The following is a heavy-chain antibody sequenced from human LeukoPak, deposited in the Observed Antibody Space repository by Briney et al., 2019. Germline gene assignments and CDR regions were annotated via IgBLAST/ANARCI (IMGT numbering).Heavy chain of an antibody. D-gene: IGHD2-21*01. CDR2: ISAYNGNT. CDR3: ARSSSVTIPGYYFDY. Sequence: GASVKVSFEASDYTFTSYGISWVRHAPGQGLEWMGWISAYNGNTNYAQKVQGRVTMTTDTSTSTAYMELRSLRSDDTAVYYCARSSSVTIPGYYFDYWGQGTLVTVSS. CDR1: DYTFTSYG. J-gene: IGHJ4*02. V-gene: IGHV1-18*01.